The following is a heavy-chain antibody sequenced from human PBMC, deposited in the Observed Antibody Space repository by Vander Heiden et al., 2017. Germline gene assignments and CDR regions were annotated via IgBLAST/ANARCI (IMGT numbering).Heavy chain of an antibody. CDR1: RSTFSSYS. J-gene: IGHJ2*01. CDR2: ISSSSSYI. V-gene: IGHV3-21*01. CDR3: ARFYSYGHNGDWYFDL. Sequence: EVQLVESGGGLVKPGGSLRLFCAATRSTFSSYSMNWVSQAPGKGLEWVSSISSSSSYIYYADAVKGRFTISRDNAKNSLYLQMNSLRAEDTAVYYCARFYSYGHNGDWYFDLWGRGTLVTVSS. D-gene: IGHD5-18*01.